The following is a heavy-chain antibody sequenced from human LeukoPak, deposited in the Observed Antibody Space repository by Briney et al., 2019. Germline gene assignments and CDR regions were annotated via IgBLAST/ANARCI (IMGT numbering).Heavy chain of an antibody. Sequence: ASVKVSCKASEYTFTGYYMHWVRQAPGQRLEWMGWINAGNGNTKYSQEFQGRVTITRDTSASTAYMELSSLRSEDMAVYYCARVPLYCSSTSCYDFDYWGQGTLVTVSS. CDR3: ARVPLYCSSTSCYDFDY. J-gene: IGHJ4*02. CDR1: EYTFTGYY. D-gene: IGHD2-2*01. CDR2: INAGNGNT. V-gene: IGHV1-3*03.